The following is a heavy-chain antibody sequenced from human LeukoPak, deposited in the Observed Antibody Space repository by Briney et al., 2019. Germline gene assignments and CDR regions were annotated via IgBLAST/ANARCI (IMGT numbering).Heavy chain of an antibody. V-gene: IGHV3-21*01. CDR3: ASLTLIWSGYYG. CDR2: ISSSSSYI. CDR1: RFTFSSYS. Sequence: PGGSLRLSCAASRFTFSSYSMNWVRQAPGKGLEWVSSISSSSSYIYYADSVKGRFTISRDNAKNSLYLQMNSLRAEDTAVYYCASLTLIWSGYYGGGQGTLVTVSS. D-gene: IGHD3-3*01. J-gene: IGHJ4*02.